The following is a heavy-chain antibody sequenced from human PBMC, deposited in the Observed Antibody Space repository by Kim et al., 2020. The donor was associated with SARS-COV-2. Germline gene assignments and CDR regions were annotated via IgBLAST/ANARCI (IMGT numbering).Heavy chain of an antibody. D-gene: IGHD6-19*01. CDR3: ARRQFSSGWYYFDY. V-gene: IGHV3-74*01. Sequence: ADAVKGRFSISRDNAKKTLCLQMNSLRAEDTAVYYCARRQFSSGWYYFDYWGQGTLITVSS. J-gene: IGHJ4*02.